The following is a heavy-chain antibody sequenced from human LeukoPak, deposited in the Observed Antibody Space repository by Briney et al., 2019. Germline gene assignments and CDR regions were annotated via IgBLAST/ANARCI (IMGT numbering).Heavy chain of an antibody. CDR3: ARDLLYGDALDY. CDR1: GYTFTGYY. D-gene: IGHD4-17*01. J-gene: IGHJ4*02. Sequence: ASVKVSCKASGYTFTGYYMHWVRQAPGQGLEWMGWINPNSGGTNYAQKFQGGVTMTRDTSISTAYMELSRLRSDDTAVYYCARDLLYGDALDYWGQGTLVTVSS. CDR2: INPNSGGT. V-gene: IGHV1-2*02.